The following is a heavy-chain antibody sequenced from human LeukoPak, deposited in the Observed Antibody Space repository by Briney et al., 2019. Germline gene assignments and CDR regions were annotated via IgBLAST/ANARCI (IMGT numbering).Heavy chain of an antibody. CDR2: INPNSGGT. D-gene: IGHD1-26*01. CDR3: ARGAVGESYYFDY. Sequence: ASVKISCKASGYTFTGYYMHWVRQAPGQGLEWMGRINPNSGGTNYAQKFQGRVTMTRDTSISTAYMELGRLRSDDTAVYYCARGAVGESYYFDYWGQGTLVTVSS. CDR1: GYTFTGYY. J-gene: IGHJ4*02. V-gene: IGHV1-2*06.